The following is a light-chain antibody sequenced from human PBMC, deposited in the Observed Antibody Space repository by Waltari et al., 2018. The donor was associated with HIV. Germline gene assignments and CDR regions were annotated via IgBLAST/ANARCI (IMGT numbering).Light chain of an antibody. Sequence: QSALTQPPSASGSPGQSVTISCTGTSSDGGGYTFVSCYQQHPGKAPKFIIYGVNKRPSGVPSRFAGSKSGNTSSLTVSGLQAEDEADYYCSSYGGSDNRVVFGGGTKLTVL. CDR2: GVN. CDR3: SSYGGSDNRVV. CDR1: SSDGGGYTF. V-gene: IGLV2-8*01. J-gene: IGLJ2*01.